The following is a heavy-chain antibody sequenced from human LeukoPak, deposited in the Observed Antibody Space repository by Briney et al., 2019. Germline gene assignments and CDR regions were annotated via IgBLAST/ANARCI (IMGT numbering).Heavy chain of an antibody. CDR2: ISGSGGST. J-gene: IGHJ4*02. CDR3: ARSYSSGWQFFDS. CDR1: GFTFSSYA. Sequence: GGSLRLSCAASGFTFSSYAMSWVRQAPGKGLEWVSAISGSGGSTYYADSVKGRFTISRDNSKNTLYLQMNSLRAEDTAVYYCARSYSSGWQFFDSWGQGVLVTVSS. D-gene: IGHD6-19*01. V-gene: IGHV3-23*01.